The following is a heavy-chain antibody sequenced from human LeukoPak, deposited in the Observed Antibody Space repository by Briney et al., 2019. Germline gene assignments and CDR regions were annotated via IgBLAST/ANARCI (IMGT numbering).Heavy chain of an antibody. CDR2: IYSGGST. D-gene: IGHD2-2*01. CDR3: ARALQHRDIVVVPAAVSPLYY. J-gene: IGHJ4*02. CDR1: GFTVSSNY. Sequence: GGSLRLSCAASGFTVSSNYMSWVRQAPGKGLEWVSVIYSGGSTHYADSVKGRFTISRDNSKNTLYLQMNSLRAEDTAVYYCARALQHRDIVVVPAAVSPLYYWGQGTLVTVSS. V-gene: IGHV3-53*01.